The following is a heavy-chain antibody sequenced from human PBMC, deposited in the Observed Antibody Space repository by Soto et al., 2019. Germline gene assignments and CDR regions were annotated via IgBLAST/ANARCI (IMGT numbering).Heavy chain of an antibody. CDR3: ARDQSLFGVVRGIIGVGYYYYGMDV. V-gene: IGHV1-69*06. CDR2: IIPIFGTA. Sequence: WASVKVSCKASGGTFSSYAISWVRQAPGQGLEWMGGIIPIFGTANYAQKFQGRVTITADKSTSTAYMELSSLRSEDTAVYYCARDQSLFGVVRGIIGVGYYYYGMDVWGQGTTVTVSS. CDR1: GGTFSSYA. J-gene: IGHJ6*02. D-gene: IGHD3-10*01.